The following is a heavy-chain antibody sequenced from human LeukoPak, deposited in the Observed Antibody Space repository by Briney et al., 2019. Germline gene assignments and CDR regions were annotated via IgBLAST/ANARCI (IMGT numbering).Heavy chain of an antibody. J-gene: IGHJ5*02. CDR2: IYYSGST. V-gene: IGHV4-39*07. CDR3: ARDQGWFDP. Sequence: SETLSLTCTVSGGSISSSSYYWGWIRQPPGKGLEWIVSIYYSGSTYYNPSLKSRVTISVDTSKNQFSLKLSSVTAADTAVYYCARDQGWFDPWGQGTLVTVSS. CDR1: GGSISSSSYY.